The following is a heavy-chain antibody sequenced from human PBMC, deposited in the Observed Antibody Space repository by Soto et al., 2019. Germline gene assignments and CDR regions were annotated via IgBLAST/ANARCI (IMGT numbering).Heavy chain of an antibody. D-gene: IGHD5-18*01. V-gene: IGHV3-30-3*01. CDR3: ARDEGIQLWSLVDY. CDR1: GFTFSSYA. J-gene: IGHJ4*02. CDR2: ISYDGSNK. Sequence: GGSLRLSYAASGFTFSSYAMHWVRQAPGKGLEWVAVISYDGSNKYYADSVKGRFTISRDNSKNTLYLQMNSLRAEDTAVYYCARDEGIQLWSLVDYWGQGTLVTVSS.